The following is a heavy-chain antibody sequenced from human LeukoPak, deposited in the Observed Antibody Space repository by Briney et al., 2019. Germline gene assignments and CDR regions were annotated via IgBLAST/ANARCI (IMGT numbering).Heavy chain of an antibody. Sequence: AGGSLRLSCAASGFTFSSYAMSWVRQAPGKGLEWVSSISTTSDYIHYADSLKGRVAISRDNAKNSLYLQMNSLRAEDTAVYYCARGGIYSQGFDYWGQGSLVTVSS. CDR3: ARGGIYSQGFDY. D-gene: IGHD6-13*01. J-gene: IGHJ4*02. CDR1: GFTFSSYA. V-gene: IGHV3-21*01. CDR2: ISTTSDYI.